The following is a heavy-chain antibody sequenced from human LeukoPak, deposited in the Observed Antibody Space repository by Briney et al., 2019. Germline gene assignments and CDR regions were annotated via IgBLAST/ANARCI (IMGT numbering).Heavy chain of an antibody. Sequence: PSETLSLTCTVSGGSISSSHYYWGWIRQPPGKELEWIATISYSGSTYYNPSLKSRVTISVDTSRNQFSLNLSSVTAADTAIYYCARNAAVATSRSWFDPWGQGTLVTVSS. CDR2: ISYSGST. V-gene: IGHV4-39*01. J-gene: IGHJ5*02. CDR1: GGSISSSHYY. D-gene: IGHD6-19*01. CDR3: ARNAAVATSRSWFDP.